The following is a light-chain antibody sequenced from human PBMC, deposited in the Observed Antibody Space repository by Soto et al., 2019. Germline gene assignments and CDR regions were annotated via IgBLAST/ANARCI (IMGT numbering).Light chain of an antibody. CDR3: QQYNKGWA. V-gene: IGKV1-5*03. J-gene: IGKJ1*01. Sequence: DIQMTQSPSTLSASVGDRLTITCRASQSISSWLAWYQQKPGKAPKILIYKASSLESGGPSRYGGCGSGREFTLTISSLQPDNFATDYCQQYNKGWAFGKESKGEIK. CDR1: QSISSW. CDR2: KAS.